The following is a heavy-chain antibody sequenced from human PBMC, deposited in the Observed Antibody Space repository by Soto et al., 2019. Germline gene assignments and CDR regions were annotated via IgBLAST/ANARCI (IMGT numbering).Heavy chain of an antibody. CDR2: IYYSGST. D-gene: IGHD3-22*01. Sequence: SETLSLTCTVSGGSISSDNYYWIWIRHSPGKGLEWIAYIYYSGSTYYNPSLKSRLTISVDPSKNQFSLKLSSVTAADTAVYYCARTASPAPFYDASADFERWGQGTLVTVSS. V-gene: IGHV4-30-4*01. J-gene: IGHJ5*02. CDR3: ARTASPAPFYDASADFER. CDR1: GGSISSDNYY.